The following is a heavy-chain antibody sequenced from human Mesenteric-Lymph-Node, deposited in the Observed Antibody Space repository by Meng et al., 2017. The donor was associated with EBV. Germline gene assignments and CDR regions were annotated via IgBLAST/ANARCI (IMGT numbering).Heavy chain of an antibody. CDR3: AREGGYYYNYDY. J-gene: IGHJ4*02. CDR2: ISAYNGDT. V-gene: IGHV1-18*01. Sequence: QVQLVPSGAEGKKPGASVNVSWGRQAPGQGLEWMGLISAYNGDTNYAQKFQGRVTMTTDTSTGTAYMELGSLRSDDTAVYYCAREGGYYYNYDYWGQGTLVTVSS. D-gene: IGHD3-22*01.